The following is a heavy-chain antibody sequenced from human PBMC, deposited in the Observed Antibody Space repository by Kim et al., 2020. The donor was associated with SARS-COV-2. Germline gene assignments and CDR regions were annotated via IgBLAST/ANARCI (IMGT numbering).Heavy chain of an antibody. V-gene: IGHV4-39*07. Sequence: STYYNPSPKSRVTRSVDTSKNQFSLKLSSVTAADTAVYYCARTDERGVDYWGQGTLVTVSS. D-gene: IGHD3-3*01. CDR3: ARTDERGVDY. CDR2: ST. J-gene: IGHJ4*02.